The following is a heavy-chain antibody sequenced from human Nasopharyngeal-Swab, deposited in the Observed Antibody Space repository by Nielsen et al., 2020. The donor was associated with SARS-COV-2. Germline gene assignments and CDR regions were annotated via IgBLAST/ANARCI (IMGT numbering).Heavy chain of an antibody. CDR1: GFTFSSYW. J-gene: IGHJ5*02. V-gene: IGHV3-7*01. CDR3: ARDPVFWSGYFSNWFDP. CDR2: IKQDGSEK. D-gene: IGHD3-3*01. Sequence: GESLKISCAASGFTFSSYWMSWVRQAPGKGLEWVANIKQDGSEKYYVDSVKGRFTISRDNAKNSLYLQMNSLRAEDTAVYYCARDPVFWSGYFSNWFDPWGQGTLVTVSS.